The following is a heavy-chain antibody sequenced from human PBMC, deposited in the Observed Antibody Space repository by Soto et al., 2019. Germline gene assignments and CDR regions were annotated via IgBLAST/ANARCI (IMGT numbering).Heavy chain of an antibody. Sequence: QVQLVESGGGVVQPGRSLRLSCAASGFTFSSYGMHWVRQAPGKGLEWVAVIWYDGSNKYYADSVKGRFTISRDNSKNTLYLQMNSLRAEDTAVYYCARGRLGEFVWGQGTLVTVSS. D-gene: IGHD3-16*01. V-gene: IGHV3-33*01. J-gene: IGHJ4*02. CDR3: ARGRLGEFV. CDR1: GFTFSSYG. CDR2: IWYDGSNK.